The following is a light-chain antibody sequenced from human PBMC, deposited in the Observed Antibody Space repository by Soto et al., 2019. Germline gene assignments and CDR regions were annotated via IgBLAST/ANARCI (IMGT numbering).Light chain of an antibody. J-gene: IGLJ3*02. CDR3: SSYTTVRTLV. CDR2: DVS. V-gene: IGLV2-14*01. CDR1: SSDFGDDKY. Sequence: QSVLTQPASVSGSPGQSITVSCTGSSSDFGDDKYVSWYQHHPGKAPKLMIYDVSHRPSGVSNRFSGSKSGNTASLTISGLQTEDEADYYCSSYTTVRTLVFGEGTKLTVL.